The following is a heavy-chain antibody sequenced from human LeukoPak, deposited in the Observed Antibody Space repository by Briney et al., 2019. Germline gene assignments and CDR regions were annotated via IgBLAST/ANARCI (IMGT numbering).Heavy chain of an antibody. D-gene: IGHD3-10*01. CDR2: IKQDGSEK. CDR3: ARGGTMVRGVNYY. Sequence: GGSLRLSCAASGFTFSSYWMSWVRQAPGKGLEWVANIKQDGSEKYYVDSVKGRFTISRDNAKNSLYLQMNSLRAEDTAVYYCARGGTMVRGVNYYWGQGTLVTVSS. V-gene: IGHV3-7*01. J-gene: IGHJ4*02. CDR1: GFTFSSYW.